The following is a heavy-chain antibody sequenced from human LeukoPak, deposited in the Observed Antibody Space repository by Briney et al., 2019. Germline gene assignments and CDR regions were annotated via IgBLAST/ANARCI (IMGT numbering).Heavy chain of an antibody. J-gene: IGHJ6*03. V-gene: IGHV1-69*05. CDR1: GGTFSSYA. D-gene: IGHD3-9*01. Sequence: SVKVSCKASGGTFSSYAISWVRQAPGQGLEWMGGIIPIFGTANYAQKFQGRVTITTDESTSTAYMELSSLGSEDTAVYYCARAGGDILTGYYKEGYYYYMDVWGKGTTVTVSS. CDR2: IIPIFGTA. CDR3: ARAGGDILTGYYKEGYYYYMDV.